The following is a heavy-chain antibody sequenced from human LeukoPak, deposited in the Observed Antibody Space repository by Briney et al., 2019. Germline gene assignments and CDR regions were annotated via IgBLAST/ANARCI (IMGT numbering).Heavy chain of an antibody. CDR3: VTPGGGGSFRD. CDR1: GFTSSSYS. D-gene: IGHD1-26*01. V-gene: IGHV3-21*01. Sequence: PGGSLRLSCAAPGFTSSSYSMNWVRQAPGKGLEWVSSISSSSSYIYDADKVRGRFTISRDNAKIYLYLKMNRVEAEDAAVYYCVTPGGGGSFRDWGQGTLVTVSS. CDR2: ISSSSSYI. J-gene: IGHJ4*02.